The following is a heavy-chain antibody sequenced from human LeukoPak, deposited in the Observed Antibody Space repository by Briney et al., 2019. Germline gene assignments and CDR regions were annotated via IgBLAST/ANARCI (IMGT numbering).Heavy chain of an antibody. D-gene: IGHD2-15*01. CDR1: GGTFSSYA. CDR3: AREVLGYCSGGSCLWFDP. Sequence: ASVKVSCKASGGTFSSYAISWLRQAPGQGLEWMGGIIPIFGTANYAQKFQGRVTITTDESTSTAYMELSSLRSEDTAVYYCAREVLGYCSGGSCLWFDPWGQGTLVTVSS. J-gene: IGHJ5*02. CDR2: IIPIFGTA. V-gene: IGHV1-69*05.